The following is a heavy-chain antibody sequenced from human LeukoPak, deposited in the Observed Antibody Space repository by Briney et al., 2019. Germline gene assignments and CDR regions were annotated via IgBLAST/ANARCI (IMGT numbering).Heavy chain of an antibody. D-gene: IGHD6-19*01. J-gene: IGHJ4*02. Sequence: SETLSLTCAVYGGSFSGYYWSWIRQPPGKGLEWIGEIYHSGSTNYNPSLKSRVTISVDKSKNQFSLKLSSVTAADTAVYYCASLAVADYWGQGTLVTVSS. CDR1: GGSFSGYY. CDR2: IYHSGST. CDR3: ASLAVADY. V-gene: IGHV4-34*01.